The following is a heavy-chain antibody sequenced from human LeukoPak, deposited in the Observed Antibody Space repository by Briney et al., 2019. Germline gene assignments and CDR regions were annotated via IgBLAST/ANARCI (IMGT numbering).Heavy chain of an antibody. J-gene: IGHJ4*02. Sequence: PSETLSLTCTVSGGSINRSSYYWAWIRQPPGKGLEWIGSIYYSGSTYYNPSLMSRVTISVDTSKNQFSLKLSSVTAADTAVYYCARGSGSPLYDYWGQGILVIVTS. D-gene: IGHD3-10*01. CDR2: IYYSGST. V-gene: IGHV4-39*07. CDR3: ARGSGSPLYDY. CDR1: GGSINRSSYY.